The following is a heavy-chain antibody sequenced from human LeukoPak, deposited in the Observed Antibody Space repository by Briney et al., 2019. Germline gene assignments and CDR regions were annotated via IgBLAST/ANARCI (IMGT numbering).Heavy chain of an antibody. D-gene: IGHD5-12*01. J-gene: IGHJ4*02. CDR1: GYTFTSYD. CDR3: ARAPYSGYDMGYFDY. CDR2: MNPNSGNT. Sequence: ASVKVSCKASGYTFTSYDINWVRQATGQGLEWMGWMNPNSGNTGYAQKFQGRVTMTRDTSISTAYMELSRLRSDDTAVYYCARAPYSGYDMGYFDYWGQGTLVTVSS. V-gene: IGHV1-8*01.